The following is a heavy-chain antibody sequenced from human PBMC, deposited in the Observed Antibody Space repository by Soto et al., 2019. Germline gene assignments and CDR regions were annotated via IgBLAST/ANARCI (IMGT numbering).Heavy chain of an antibody. Sequence: EVQLVQSGAEVKKPGESLKISCKGSGYSFTSYWIGWVRQMPGKGLEWMGIIYPGDSDTRYSPSFQGQVTISADKSISTAYLQWSSLKASDTAMYYCASAQRYSAAVIDAFDIWGQGTMVTVSS. J-gene: IGHJ3*02. V-gene: IGHV5-51*01. CDR2: IYPGDSDT. CDR3: ASAQRYSAAVIDAFDI. D-gene: IGHD2-2*01. CDR1: GYSFTSYW.